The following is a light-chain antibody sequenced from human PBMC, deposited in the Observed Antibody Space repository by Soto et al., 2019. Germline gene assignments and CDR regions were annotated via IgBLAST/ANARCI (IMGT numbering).Light chain of an antibody. V-gene: IGKV3-20*01. CDR1: QSVSSSY. J-gene: IGKJ3*01. CDR2: GAS. CDR3: QQSGTSPFT. Sequence: EIVLTQSPGTLSLSPGERATLSCRASQSVSSSYSAWYQQKPGQAPRLLIYGASSRATGIPDRFSGSGSGTDFTLTISRLEPEDFAVYYCQQSGTSPFTFGPGTKVDIK.